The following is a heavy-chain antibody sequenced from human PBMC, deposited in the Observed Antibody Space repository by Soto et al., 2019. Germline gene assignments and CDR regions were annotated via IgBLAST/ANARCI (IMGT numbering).Heavy chain of an antibody. J-gene: IGHJ4*02. Sequence: QVQLQESGPGLVKPSETLSLNCTVSGGPISSYYWSWIRQSPGKGLEWIGYIYYSGSTNYNPSLKSLVTISVDTSKNQFSLELSSVTAADTAVYYCARGSSGWPPSLDYWGQGTLVTVSS. CDR2: IYYSGST. D-gene: IGHD6-19*01. CDR3: ARGSSGWPPSLDY. V-gene: IGHV4-59*01. CDR1: GGPISSYY.